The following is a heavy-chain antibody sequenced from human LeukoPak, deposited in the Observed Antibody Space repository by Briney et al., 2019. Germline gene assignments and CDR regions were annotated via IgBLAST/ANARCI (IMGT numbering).Heavy chain of an antibody. J-gene: IGHJ6*03. CDR3: ARVMVQIQLWLLPPDLYYMDV. Sequence: GGSLRLPCAASGFTFSSYSMNWVRQAPGKGLEWVSSISSSSSYIYYADSVKGRFTISRDNAKNSLYLQMNSLRAEDTAVYYCARVMVQIQLWLLPPDLYYMDVWGKGTTVTVSS. CDR2: ISSSSSYI. CDR1: GFTFSSYS. V-gene: IGHV3-21*01. D-gene: IGHD5-18*01.